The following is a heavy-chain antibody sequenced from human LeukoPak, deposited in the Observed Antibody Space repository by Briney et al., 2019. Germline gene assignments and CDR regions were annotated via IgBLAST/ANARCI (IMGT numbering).Heavy chain of an antibody. CDR1: GGSISSYY. Sequence: SETLCLTCTVSGGSISSYYWSWIRQPPGKGLEWIGYIYYSGSTNYNPSLKSRVTISVDTSKNQFSLKLSSVTAADTAVYYCARDVGGELRSWGQGTLVTVSS. CDR3: ARDVGGELRS. D-gene: IGHD1-26*01. J-gene: IGHJ4*02. V-gene: IGHV4-59*01. CDR2: IYYSGST.